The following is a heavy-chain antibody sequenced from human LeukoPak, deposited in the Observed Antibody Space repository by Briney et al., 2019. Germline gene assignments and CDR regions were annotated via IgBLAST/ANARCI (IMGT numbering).Heavy chain of an antibody. CDR3: ARDLTYLDY. CDR1: GFTFSSFS. CDR2: ISSSSTYI. Sequence: GGSLRLSCAASGFTFSSFSMNWVRQAPGKGLEWVSSISSSSTYIFYADSVKGRFTISRDNAKNSLYLQMDSLRADDTAVYYCARDLTYLDYWGQGTLVTVSS. J-gene: IGHJ4*02. D-gene: IGHD4/OR15-4a*01. V-gene: IGHV3-21*01.